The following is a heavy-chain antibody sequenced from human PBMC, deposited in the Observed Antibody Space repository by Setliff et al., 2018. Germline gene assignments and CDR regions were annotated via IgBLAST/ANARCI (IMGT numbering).Heavy chain of an antibody. CDR3: ARLIGYSYGYYYHYVDV. J-gene: IGHJ6*03. Sequence: SETLSLTCTVSGASISSSRDYWGWIRQPPGKGLEWIGSIYYSGSTYYNPSLKSRVTISVDTSKNQLSLKLTFVTAADTAIYYCARLIGYSYGYYYHYVDVWGKGTTVTVSS. CDR2: IYYSGST. CDR1: GASISSSRDY. V-gene: IGHV4-39*01. D-gene: IGHD5-18*01.